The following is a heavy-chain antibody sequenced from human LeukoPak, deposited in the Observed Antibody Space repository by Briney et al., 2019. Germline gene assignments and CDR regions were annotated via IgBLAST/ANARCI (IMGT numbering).Heavy chain of an antibody. CDR1: GGSLSGYY. Sequence: SSETLSLTCAVYGGSLSGYYWSWIRQPPGKGPEWIGEINHSGSTNYNPSLKSRVTISVDTSKNQFSLKLSSVTAADTAVYYCARGLLRGYYDFWSGYSGGSGGYFDYWGQGTLVTVSS. J-gene: IGHJ4*02. V-gene: IGHV4-34*01. CDR3: ARGLLRGYYDFWSGYSGGSGGYFDY. D-gene: IGHD3-3*01. CDR2: INHSGST.